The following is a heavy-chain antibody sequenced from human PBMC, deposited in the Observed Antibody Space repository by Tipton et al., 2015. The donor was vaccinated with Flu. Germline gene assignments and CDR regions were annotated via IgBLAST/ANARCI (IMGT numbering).Heavy chain of an antibody. J-gene: IGHJ5*02. CDR2: IYLSGST. V-gene: IGHV4-39*07. D-gene: IGHD2-8*02. CDR1: GGSIISSDYY. Sequence: TLSLTCTVSGGSIISSDYYWGWIRQPPGKGLEWIGSIYLSGSTDYNPTLKSPVTILLDTSKNQFSLKLSSVTAADTAVYYCARGASSGWFDPWGQATLVTVSS. CDR3: ARGASSGWFDP.